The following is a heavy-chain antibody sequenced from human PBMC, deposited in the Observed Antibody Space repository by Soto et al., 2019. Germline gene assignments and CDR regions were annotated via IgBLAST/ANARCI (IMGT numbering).Heavy chain of an antibody. CDR1: GYTFASYG. J-gene: IGHJ6*02. D-gene: IGHD3-22*01. V-gene: IGHV1-18*01. CDR3: ARVRGCVVVIDYYYYYGMDV. Sequence: ASVKVSCKASGYTFASYGSRWVRQAPGQGLEWMGWISAYDGNTNYAQKFQGRVTMTTDTSTSTVYMELSSLRSEDTAVYYFARVRGCVVVIDYYYYYGMDVWGQGTTVTVSS. CDR2: ISAYDGNT.